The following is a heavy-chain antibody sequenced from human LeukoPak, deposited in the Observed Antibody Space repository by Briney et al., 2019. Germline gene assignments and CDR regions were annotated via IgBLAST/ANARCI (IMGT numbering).Heavy chain of an antibody. D-gene: IGHD5-12*01. CDR2: ISWDGGST. V-gene: IGHV3-43D*04. J-gene: IGHJ6*04. CDR1: GFTFDDYA. Sequence: GGSLRLSCAASGFTFDDYAMHWVRQAPGKGLEWVSLISWDGGSTYYADSVKGRFTISRDNSRHTLYLRMNSLGAEDTALYYCAKDKEYSGFGPILSGYYYGMDVWGKGTTVTVSS. CDR3: AKDKEYSGFGPILSGYYYGMDV.